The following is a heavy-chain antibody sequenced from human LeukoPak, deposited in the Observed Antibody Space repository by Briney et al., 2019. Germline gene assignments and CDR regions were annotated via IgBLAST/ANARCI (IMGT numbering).Heavy chain of an antibody. CDR2: IIPIFGTA. CDR1: GGTFSSYA. CDR3: ARSAIAVAGIIHGYYFDY. D-gene: IGHD6-19*01. V-gene: IGHV1-69*01. J-gene: IGHJ4*02. Sequence: GFSVKVSCKASGGTFSSYAISWVRQAPGQGLEWMGGIIPIFGTANYAQKFQGRVTITADESTSTAYVELSSLRSEDTAVYYCARSAIAVAGIIHGYYFDYWGQGTLVTVSS.